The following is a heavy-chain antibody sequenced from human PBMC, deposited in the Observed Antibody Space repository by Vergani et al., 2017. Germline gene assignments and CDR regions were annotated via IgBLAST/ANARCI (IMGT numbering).Heavy chain of an antibody. V-gene: IGHV1-2*02. J-gene: IGHJ4*03. CDR1: GYIFTAYY. CDR3: ARHGRDHNWGFPYY. CDR2: INPNSGGS. D-gene: IGHD3-16*01. Sequence: QVRLMQSGAEVKKPGASVTVSCTTSGYIFTAYYIHWVRQAPGQGLEWIGWINPNSGGSDSLQKFPGRDAMTWDTSITTAYMEISNLTFDETAVYYCARHGRDHNWGFPYYWGQRSLVTVSS.